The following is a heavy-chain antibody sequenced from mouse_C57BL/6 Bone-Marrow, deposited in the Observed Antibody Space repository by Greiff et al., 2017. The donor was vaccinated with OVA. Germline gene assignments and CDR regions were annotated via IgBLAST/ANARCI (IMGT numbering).Heavy chain of an antibody. Sequence: EVKLVESGGGLVKPGGSLKLSCAASGFTFSSYAMSWVRQTPEKRLEWVATISAGGSYTYYPHNVKGRFTISRDHAKNNLYLQMSHLKSEDTAMDYCAGDSSGPYYDAMDYWGQGTSVTVSA. D-gene: IGHD3-2*02. CDR3: AGDSSGPYYDAMDY. V-gene: IGHV5-4*01. CDR1: GFTFSSYA. J-gene: IGHJ4*01. CDR2: ISAGGSYT.